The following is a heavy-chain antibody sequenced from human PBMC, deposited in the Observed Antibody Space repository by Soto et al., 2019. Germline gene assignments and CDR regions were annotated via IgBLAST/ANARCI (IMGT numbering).Heavy chain of an antibody. Sequence: QVQLVQSGAEVKKPGASVKVSCKASGYTFTSYGISWVRQAPGQGLEWMGWISAYNGNTNYAQKLQGRVTMTTDTSTSTAYMELRSLRSDDTAVYYCARDGLAAYFDWLRPYNWFDPWGQGTLVTVSS. CDR2: ISAYNGNT. J-gene: IGHJ5*02. D-gene: IGHD3-9*01. CDR1: GYTFTSYG. V-gene: IGHV1-18*01. CDR3: ARDGLAAYFDWLRPYNWFDP.